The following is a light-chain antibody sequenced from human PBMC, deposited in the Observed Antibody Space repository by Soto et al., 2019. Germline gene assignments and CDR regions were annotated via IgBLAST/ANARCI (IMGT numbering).Light chain of an antibody. CDR2: RNN. J-gene: IGLJ1*01. Sequence: QSVLTQPPSASGTPGQRVTISCSGSSSNIGSNYVYWYQQLPGTAPKLLIYRNNQRPSGVPDRFSGSKSGTSASLAISGLRSEAQADYYCAAWDVILSHNYVFGPGTKLTVL. CDR3: AAWDVILSHNYV. V-gene: IGLV1-47*01. CDR1: SSNIGSNY.